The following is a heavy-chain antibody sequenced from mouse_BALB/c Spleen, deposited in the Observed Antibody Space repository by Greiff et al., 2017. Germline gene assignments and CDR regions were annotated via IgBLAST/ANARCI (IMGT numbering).Heavy chain of an antibody. CDR2: IDPANGNT. D-gene: IGHD3-3*01. V-gene: IGHV14-3*02. J-gene: IGHJ3*01. CDR3: ASRGAYS. Sequence: EVQGVESGAELVKPGASVKLSCTASGFNIKDTYMHWVKQRPEQGLEWIGRIDPANGNTKYDPKFQGKATITADTSSNTAYLQLSSLTSEDTAVYYCASRGAYSWGQGTLVTVSA. CDR1: GFNIKDTY.